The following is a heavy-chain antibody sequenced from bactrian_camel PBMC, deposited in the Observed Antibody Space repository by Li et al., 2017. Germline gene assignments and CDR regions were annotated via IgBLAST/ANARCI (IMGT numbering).Heavy chain of an antibody. CDR3: AAMGPLTMAGWY. V-gene: IGHV3S6*01. CDR1: GFTLSSYR. CDR2: IYYDGSGT. D-gene: IGHD4*01. J-gene: IGHJ4*01. Sequence: HVQLVESGGGLVQPGGSLRLSCAASGFTLSSYRTYWVRQAPGKGLEWVSSIYYDGSGTYYLDSVKGRFTISRDNTKNTVSLQINSLKPEDTALYFCAAMGPLTMAGWYWGQGTQVTVS.